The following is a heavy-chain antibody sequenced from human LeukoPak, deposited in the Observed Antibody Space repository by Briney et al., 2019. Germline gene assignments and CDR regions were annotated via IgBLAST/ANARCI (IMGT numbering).Heavy chain of an antibody. CDR1: GFTFSSYA. D-gene: IGHD1-26*01. J-gene: IGHJ4*02. CDR3: GRDVSGSYSFDS. V-gene: IGHV3-30-3*01. Sequence: GGSLRLSCAASGFTFSSYAMSWVRQAPGKGLEWVAFISYDGSTKIDVDSVTGRVTISRDNSKNTVYLQMNSLRAEDTALYYCGRDVSGSYSFDSLGQGTLVTVSS. CDR2: ISYDGSTK.